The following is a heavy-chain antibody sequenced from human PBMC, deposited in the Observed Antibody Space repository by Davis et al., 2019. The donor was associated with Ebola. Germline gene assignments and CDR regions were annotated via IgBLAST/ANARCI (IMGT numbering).Heavy chain of an antibody. CDR2: ISNDGSDK. J-gene: IGHJ4*02. CDR3: ARSRYCSRTICYNDY. CDR1: GFIFRNYD. D-gene: IGHD2-2*01. V-gene: IGHV3-30*03. Sequence: GGSLRLSCAASGFIFRNYDMHWVRQAPGKGLEWVALISNDGSDKSYADSLKGRFTISRDNSQNTLSLQMDSLRREDTAMYYCARSRYCSRTICYNDYWGQGTLVTVSS.